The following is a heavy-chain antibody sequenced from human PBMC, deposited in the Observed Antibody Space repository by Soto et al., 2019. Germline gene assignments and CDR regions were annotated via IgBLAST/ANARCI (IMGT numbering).Heavy chain of an antibody. CDR3: ARGSVVVRGVISPDY. Sequence: ASVKVSCKASGYTFTSYAMHWVRQAPGQRLEWMGWINAGNGNTKYSQKFQGRVTITRDTSASTAYMELSSLRSEDTAVYYCARGSVVVRGVISPDYWGQGTLVTVSS. D-gene: IGHD3-10*01. V-gene: IGHV1-3*01. J-gene: IGHJ4*02. CDR2: INAGNGNT. CDR1: GYTFTSYA.